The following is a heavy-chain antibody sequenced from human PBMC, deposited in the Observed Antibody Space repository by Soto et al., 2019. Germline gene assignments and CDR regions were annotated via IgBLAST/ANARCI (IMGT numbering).Heavy chain of an antibody. J-gene: IGHJ6*02. Sequence: SETLSLTCTVSGGSVSSGIYYWSWIRQPPGKGLEWIGYIYYSGSTNYNPSLKSRVTISVDTSKNQFSLKLSSVTAADTAVYYCARRPYDYYYYYGMDVWGQATTVTVSS. CDR3: ARRPYDYYYYYGMDV. CDR1: GGSVSSGIYY. CDR2: IYYSGST. D-gene: IGHD3-16*01. V-gene: IGHV4-61*01.